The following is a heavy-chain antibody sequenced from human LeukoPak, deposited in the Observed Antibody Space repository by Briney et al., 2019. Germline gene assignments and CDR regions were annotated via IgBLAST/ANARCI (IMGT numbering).Heavy chain of an antibody. Sequence: EASVTVSCKASGYTFTGYYMHWVRQAPGQGLEWMGWINPNSGGTNYAQKFQGRVTMARDTSISTAYMELNRLRSDDTAVYYCARDRDYGSGIFDYWGQGTLVTVSS. CDR1: GYTFTGYY. V-gene: IGHV1-2*02. CDR2: INPNSGGT. D-gene: IGHD3-10*01. J-gene: IGHJ4*02. CDR3: ARDRDYGSGIFDY.